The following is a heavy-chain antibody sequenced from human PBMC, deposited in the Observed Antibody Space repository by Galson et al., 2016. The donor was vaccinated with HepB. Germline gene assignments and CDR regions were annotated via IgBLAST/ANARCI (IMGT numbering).Heavy chain of an antibody. V-gene: IGHV3-74*01. CDR2: INPDGSNT. D-gene: IGHD3-10*01. CDR1: GFTFSNYW. J-gene: IGHJ4*02. CDR3: ARGRLPTSYYGLAY. Sequence: CAASGFTFSNYWMHWVRQTPGKGLVWVSRINPDGSNTIYADSVKGRFTISRDNAKNTLYLQMNSLRAEDTAVYYCARGRLPTSYYGLAYWGQGTLVTVSS.